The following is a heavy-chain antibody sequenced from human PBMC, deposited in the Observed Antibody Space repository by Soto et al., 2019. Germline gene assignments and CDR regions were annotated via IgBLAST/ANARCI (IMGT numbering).Heavy chain of an antibody. CDR2: ISWNSGSI. J-gene: IGHJ4*02. Sequence: GGSLRLSCAASGFTFDDYAMHWVRQAPGKGLEWVSGISWNSGSIGYADSVKGRFTISRDNAKNSLYLQMNSLRAEDTAVYYCARDGEWELLAFDYWGQGTLVTVS. V-gene: IGHV3-9*01. CDR1: GFTFDDYA. D-gene: IGHD1-26*01. CDR3: ARDGEWELLAFDY.